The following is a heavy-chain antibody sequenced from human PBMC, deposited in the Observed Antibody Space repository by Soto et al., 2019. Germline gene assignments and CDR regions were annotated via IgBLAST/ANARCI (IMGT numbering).Heavy chain of an antibody. Sequence: QVQLVQSGAEMKKPGASVKVSCKASGYTFTSYGVCWVRQAPGQGLEWMGWTSAYNGHTNYAQKLQGRVTMTTDTHTSTAYMELRSLSSDDTAVYYCARERGSYALDYWGQGTLVTVSS. CDR3: ARERGSYALDY. CDR1: GYTFTSYG. D-gene: IGHD1-26*01. J-gene: IGHJ4*02. V-gene: IGHV1-18*01. CDR2: TSAYNGHT.